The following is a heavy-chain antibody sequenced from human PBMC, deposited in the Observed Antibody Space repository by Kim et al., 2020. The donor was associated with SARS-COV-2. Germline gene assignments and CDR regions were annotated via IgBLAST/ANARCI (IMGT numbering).Heavy chain of an antibody. Sequence: ASVKVSCKVSGYTLTDLSMHWVRQAPGQGLEWMGGIDPDDGETIYAQKFQGRVTMTEDTSTDTAYMELSRLRSEDTAVYYCATGVAVAGRSSDYYYYCGMFVCGPGNQGTSSS. D-gene: IGHD6-19*01. CDR1: GYTLTDLS. CDR3: ATGVAVAGRSSDYYYYCGMFV. CDR2: IDPDDGET. V-gene: IGHV1-24*01. J-gene: IGHJ6*02.